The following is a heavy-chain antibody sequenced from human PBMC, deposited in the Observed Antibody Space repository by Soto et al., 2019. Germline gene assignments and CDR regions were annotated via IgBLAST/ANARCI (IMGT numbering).Heavy chain of an antibody. V-gene: IGHV3-30*03. D-gene: IGHD2-21*01. Sequence: QVRLVESGGGVVEPGRSLRLSCVASGFTINRFGMEWVCQAPGKGLEWVALISSDGRNEYYSDSVKGRFTISRDMSKNTVYLQMNSLRVEDTAVYYCASVADYWGQGTLVTVSS. CDR2: ISSDGRNE. CDR1: GFTINRFG. J-gene: IGHJ4*02. CDR3: ASVADY.